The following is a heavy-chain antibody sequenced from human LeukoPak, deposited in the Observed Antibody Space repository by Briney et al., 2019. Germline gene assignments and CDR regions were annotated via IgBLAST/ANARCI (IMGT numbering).Heavy chain of an antibody. J-gene: IGHJ4*02. D-gene: IGHD4-17*01. CDR2: INHSGYT. CDR3: TRMTTGHDY. CDR1: GGSFSGYY. V-gene: IGHV4-34*01. Sequence: SETLSLTCAVYGGSFSGYYWSWIRQPPGKGLEWIGEINHSGYTNDGPSLKSRVTISIDTSRKQFSLNLRSVTVADTAVYYCTRMTTGHDYWGQGTLVTVSS.